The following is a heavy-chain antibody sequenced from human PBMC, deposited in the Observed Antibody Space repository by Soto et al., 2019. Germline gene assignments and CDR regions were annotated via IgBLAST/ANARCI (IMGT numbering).Heavy chain of an antibody. J-gene: IGHJ5*01. CDR2: FIPILGIL. V-gene: IGHV1-69*04. CDR1: AGTFNSYS. Sequence: SVKVSCKAAAGTFNSYSFSWVRQAPGQGLEWMGRFIPILGILNYAQKFQGRVTITADISTRTSYMELTSLRYDDTAMYYCARDKVVAAGTQSKSLDTWG. CDR3: ARDKVVAAGTQSKSLDT. D-gene: IGHD2-15*01.